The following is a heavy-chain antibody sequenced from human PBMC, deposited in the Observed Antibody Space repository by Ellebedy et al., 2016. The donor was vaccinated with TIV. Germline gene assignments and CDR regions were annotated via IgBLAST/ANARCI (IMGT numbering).Heavy chain of an antibody. D-gene: IGHD1-26*01. Sequence: SQTLSLTCAISGDTVSSDSATWSWIRQSPSRGLEWLGRTYYRSKWYNDYGVSVKSRITVNPDTSKNQFSLQLNSVTPEDTALYYCARSESYSGRVFDYWGQGTLVTVSS. CDR1: GDTVSSDSAT. V-gene: IGHV6-1*01. CDR3: ARSESYSGRVFDY. J-gene: IGHJ4*02. CDR2: TYYRSKWYN.